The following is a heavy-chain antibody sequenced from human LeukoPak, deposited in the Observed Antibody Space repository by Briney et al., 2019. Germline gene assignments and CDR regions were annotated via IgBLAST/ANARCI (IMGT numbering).Heavy chain of an antibody. CDR3: ASGSSGWWNY. V-gene: IGHV3-23*01. J-gene: IGHJ4*02. CDR1: GFTFSSYA. D-gene: IGHD6-19*01. CDR2: ISATGAST. Sequence: GGSVRLSCAASGFTFSSYAMTWVRQAPGKGLEWVSAISATGASTYCADSVKGRFTISRDNSKDTLFLQMNSLRAEDTAVYYCASGSSGWWNYWGQGTLVTVSS.